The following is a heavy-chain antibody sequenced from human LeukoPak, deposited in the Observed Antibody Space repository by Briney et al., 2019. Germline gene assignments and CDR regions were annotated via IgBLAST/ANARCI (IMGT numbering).Heavy chain of an antibody. Sequence: PSETLSLTCAVSGGSISSSNWWSWVRPPPGKGLEWIGEIYHSGSTNYNPFLKSRVTISVDKSKNQFSLKLSSVTAADTAVYYCARAGEQTSRYYFDYWGQGTLVTVSS. V-gene: IGHV4-4*02. J-gene: IGHJ4*02. D-gene: IGHD3-10*01. CDR2: IYHSGST. CDR3: ARAGEQTSRYYFDY. CDR1: GGSISSSNW.